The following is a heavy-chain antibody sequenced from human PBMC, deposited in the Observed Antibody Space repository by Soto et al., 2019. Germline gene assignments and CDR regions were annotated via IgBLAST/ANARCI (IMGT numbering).Heavy chain of an antibody. CDR1: GGTFSTYP. V-gene: IGHV1-69*01. CDR2: IIPLFGTT. J-gene: IGHJ5*02. D-gene: IGHD6-13*01. CDR3: ARGATHGSSWYFGFYP. Sequence: QVQLVQSGAEVRMPGSSVKVSCNASGGTFSTYPLNWVRQAPGQGLEWMGGIIPLFGTTNYAQKFKGRVTITADETTSTAYMELSSLRAEDAAVCSCARGATHGSSWYFGFYPWGQGTRVTFS.